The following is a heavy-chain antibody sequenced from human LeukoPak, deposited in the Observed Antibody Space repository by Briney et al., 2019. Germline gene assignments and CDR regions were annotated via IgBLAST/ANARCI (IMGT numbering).Heavy chain of an antibody. V-gene: IGHV3-7*01. D-gene: IGHD2-15*01. CDR2: IKQDGSEK. Sequence: GGSLRLSCAASGFTFSSYWMSWVRQAPGKGLEWVANIKQDGSEKYYVDSVKGRFTISRDNAKNSLYLQMNSLRAEDTAVYYCARGRGDCSGVSCYPWFTATRPTYNWFDPWGQGTLVTVSP. CDR3: ARGRGDCSGVSCYPWFTATRPTYNWFDP. CDR1: GFTFSSYW. J-gene: IGHJ5*02.